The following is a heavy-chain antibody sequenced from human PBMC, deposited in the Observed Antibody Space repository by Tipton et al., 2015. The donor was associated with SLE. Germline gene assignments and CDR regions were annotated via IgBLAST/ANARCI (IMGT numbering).Heavy chain of an antibody. J-gene: IGHJ4*02. Sequence: SLRLSCAASGFTFTNYWMTWVRQAPGKGLEWVANIKQDGSETYYVDSVKGRFTISRDHARNSLYLQMNSLRAEDTAVYYCARDDGRFGAITLDFWGQGTLVTVSS. V-gene: IGHV3-7*01. CDR1: GFTFTNYW. D-gene: IGHD3-10*01. CDR3: ARDDGRFGAITLDF. CDR2: IKQDGSET.